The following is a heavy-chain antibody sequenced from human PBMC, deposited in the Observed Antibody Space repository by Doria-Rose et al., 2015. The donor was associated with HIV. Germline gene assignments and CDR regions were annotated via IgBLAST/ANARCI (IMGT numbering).Heavy chain of an antibody. J-gene: IGHJ4*02. CDR2: IFSDDER. CDR3: ARIKSSRWYHKYYFDF. CDR1: GVSLSSPGMG. Sequence: QITLKESGPVLVKPTETLTLTCTVSGVSLSSPGMGVSWIRQPPGKALEWLANIFSDDERSYKPSLKSRLTIPRCTSKSQVVITMTDMDPVDTATYYCARIKSSRWYHKYYFDFWGQGTLVIVSA. D-gene: IGHD6-13*01. V-gene: IGHV2-26*01.